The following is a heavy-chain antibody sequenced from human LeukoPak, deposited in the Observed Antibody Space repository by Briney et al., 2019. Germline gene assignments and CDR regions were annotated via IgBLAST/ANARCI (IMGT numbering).Heavy chain of an antibody. Sequence: GGSLTLSCAASGFTFSNAWMSWVRQAPGKGLEWVGRIKSKTDGGTTDYAAPVKGRFTTSRDDSKNTLYLQMNSLKTEDTAVYYCTTSAYYDSSGYYFLPGGLDYWGQGTLVTVSS. J-gene: IGHJ4*02. CDR1: GFTFSNAW. V-gene: IGHV3-15*01. CDR3: TTSAYYDSSGYYFLPGGLDY. D-gene: IGHD3-22*01. CDR2: IKSKTDGGTT.